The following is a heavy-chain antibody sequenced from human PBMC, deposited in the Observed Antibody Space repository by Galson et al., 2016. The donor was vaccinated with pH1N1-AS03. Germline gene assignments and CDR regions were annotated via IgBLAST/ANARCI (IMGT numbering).Heavy chain of an antibody. Sequence: LSLTCAVSGDSISTSNWWSWVRQPPGKGLEWIGEVSHAGRTNYSPSLKSRVTISLDKSKNQFSLQLTSMTAADTAVYYCARDVLPYSLGLDVWGQGTTVTVSS. J-gene: IGHJ6*02. V-gene: IGHV4-4*02. D-gene: IGHD5-18*01. CDR3: ARDVLPYSLGLDV. CDR1: GDSISTSNW. CDR2: VSHAGRT.